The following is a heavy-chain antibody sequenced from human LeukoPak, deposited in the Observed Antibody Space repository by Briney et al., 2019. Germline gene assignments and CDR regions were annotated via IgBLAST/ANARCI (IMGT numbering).Heavy chain of an antibody. J-gene: IGHJ6*02. CDR3: AKELYDFWSGYPRYYYYGMDV. V-gene: IGHV3-30*18. CDR1: GFTFSSYG. D-gene: IGHD3-3*01. CDR2: ISYDGSNK. Sequence: GGSLRLSCAASGFTFSSYGIHWVRQAPGKGLEWVAVISYDGSNKYYADSVKGRFTISRDNSKNTLYLQMNSLRAEDTAVYYCAKELYDFWSGYPRYYYYGMDVWGQGTTVTVSS.